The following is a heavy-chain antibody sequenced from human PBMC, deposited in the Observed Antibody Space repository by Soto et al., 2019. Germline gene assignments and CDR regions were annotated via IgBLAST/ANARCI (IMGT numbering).Heavy chain of an antibody. CDR3: ARDLNGDKYFDY. J-gene: IGHJ4*02. D-gene: IGHD4-17*01. CDR2: IFSDDNT. CDR1: GITASNGH. Sequence: GGSLRLSCAASGITASNGHMSWVRQSPGKGLEWVSVIFSDDNTYYADSVKGRFTISRGTSKNTVYLQMNSLRADDTAVYYCARDLNGDKYFDYWDQGTLVTVSS. V-gene: IGHV3-53*01.